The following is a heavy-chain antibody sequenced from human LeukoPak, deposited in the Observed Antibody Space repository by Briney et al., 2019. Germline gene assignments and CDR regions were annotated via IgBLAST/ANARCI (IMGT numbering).Heavy chain of an antibody. CDR3: ARDQGYCSSTRCYPNYFDY. V-gene: IGHV3-20*04. CDR2: INWSGDRT. Sequence: PGGSLRLSCAASGFTFSSYSMNWVRQAPGKGLEWVSGINWSGDRTGYADSVKGRFTISRDNAKNSLYLQMNSLSAEDTAVYYCARDQGYCSSTRCYPNYFDYWGQGTLVTVSS. J-gene: IGHJ4*02. CDR1: GFTFSSYS. D-gene: IGHD2-2*01.